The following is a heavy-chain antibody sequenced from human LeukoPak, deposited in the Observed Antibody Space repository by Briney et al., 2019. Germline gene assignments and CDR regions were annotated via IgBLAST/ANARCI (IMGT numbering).Heavy chain of an antibody. CDR1: GYTFTDYY. Sequence: ASVKVSCKPSGYTFTDYYMHWVRQAPGQGLEWMGWINPNSGGTNYAQKFQGRVTMTRDTSISTAYMELSRLRSDDTAVYYCAREGPIVGATHLVDYWGQGTLVTVSS. CDR2: INPNSGGT. CDR3: AREGPIVGATHLVDY. J-gene: IGHJ4*02. V-gene: IGHV1-2*02. D-gene: IGHD1-26*01.